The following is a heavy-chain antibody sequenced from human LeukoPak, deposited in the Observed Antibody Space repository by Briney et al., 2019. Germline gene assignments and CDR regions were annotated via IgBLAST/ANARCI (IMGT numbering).Heavy chain of an antibody. CDR1: GFTVSSNY. V-gene: IGHV3-53*01. J-gene: IGHJ3*02. CDR2: IYSGGST. D-gene: IGHD2-2*02. CDR3: ASGGYCSSTSCYRNRAFDI. Sequence: GSLRLSCAASGFTVSSNYMSWVRQAPGKGLEWVSVIYSGGSTYYADSVKGGFTISRDNSKNTLYLQMNSLRAEDTAVYYCASGGYCSSTSCYRNRAFDIWGQGTMVTVSS.